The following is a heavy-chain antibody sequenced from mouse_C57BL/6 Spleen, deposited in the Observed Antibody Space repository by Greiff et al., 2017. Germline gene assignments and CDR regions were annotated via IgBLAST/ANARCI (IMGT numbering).Heavy chain of an antibody. CDR3: AREMGVYDGYYFDY. J-gene: IGHJ2*01. CDR2: IYPGGGYT. D-gene: IGHD2-3*01. V-gene: IGHV1-63*01. Sequence: QVQLQQSGAELVRPGTSVKMSCKASGYTFTNYWIGWAKQRPGHGLEWIGDIYPGGGYTNYNEKFKGKATLTADKSSSTAYMQFSSLTSEDSAIYYCAREMGVYDGYYFDYWGQGTTRTVSS. CDR1: GYTFTNYW.